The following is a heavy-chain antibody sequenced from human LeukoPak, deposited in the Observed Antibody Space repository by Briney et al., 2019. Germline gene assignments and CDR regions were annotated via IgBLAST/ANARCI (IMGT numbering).Heavy chain of an antibody. Sequence: GGSLRLSCAASGFTFSSYAMSWVRQAPGKGLEWVSSISSSSSYIYYADSVKGRFTISRDNAKNSLYLQMNSLRAEDTAVYYCAREEWELSLAGYYFDYWGQGTLVTVSS. V-gene: IGHV3-21*01. CDR3: AREEWELSLAGYYFDY. CDR2: ISSSSSYI. CDR1: GFTFSSYA. J-gene: IGHJ4*02. D-gene: IGHD1-26*01.